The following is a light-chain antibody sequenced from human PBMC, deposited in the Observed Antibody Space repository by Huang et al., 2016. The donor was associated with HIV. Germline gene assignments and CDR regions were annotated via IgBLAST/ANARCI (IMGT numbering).Light chain of an antibody. J-gene: IGKJ4*01. CDR3: MQALQTPLT. V-gene: IGKV2-28*01. CDR1: QSLLDSNGYNF. CDR2: LGS. Sequence: DIVMTQSPLSLPVIPGEPASISCRSSQSLLDSNGYNFLDWYLQKPGQSPQLLIYLGSYRASGVPDRISGSGSGTEFTLKISRVEAEDVGVYYCMQALQTPLTFGGGTKVEIK.